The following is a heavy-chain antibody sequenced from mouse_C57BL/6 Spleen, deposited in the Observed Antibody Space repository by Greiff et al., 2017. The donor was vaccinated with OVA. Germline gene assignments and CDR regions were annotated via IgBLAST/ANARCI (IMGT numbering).Heavy chain of an antibody. CDR1: GFNIKDYY. CDR3: LYYYGSSSWFAY. Sequence: EVQLQQSGAELVRPGASVKLSCTASGFNIKDYYMHWVKQRPEQGLEWIGRIDPEDGDTEYAPKFQGKATMTADTSSNTAYLQLSSLTSEDTAVYYCLYYYGSSSWFAYWGQGTLVTVSA. CDR2: IDPEDGDT. V-gene: IGHV14-1*01. J-gene: IGHJ3*01. D-gene: IGHD1-1*01.